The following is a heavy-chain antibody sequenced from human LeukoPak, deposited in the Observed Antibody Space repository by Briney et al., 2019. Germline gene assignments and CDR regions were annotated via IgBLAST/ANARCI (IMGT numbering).Heavy chain of an antibody. CDR1: GYTFTGHY. Sequence: GASVKVSCKASGYTFTGHYMHWVRQAPGQGLEWMGWINPNSGGTNYAQKFQGRVTMTRDTSISTAYMELSRLRSDDTAVYYCARDEGYYDFWSGYYSPIDYWGQGTLVTVSS. D-gene: IGHD3-3*01. V-gene: IGHV1-2*02. CDR3: ARDEGYYDFWSGYYSPIDY. CDR2: INPNSGGT. J-gene: IGHJ4*02.